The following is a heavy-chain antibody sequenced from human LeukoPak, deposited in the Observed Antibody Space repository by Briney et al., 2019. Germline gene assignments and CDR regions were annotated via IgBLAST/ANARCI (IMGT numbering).Heavy chain of an antibody. V-gene: IGHV3-30-3*01. CDR1: GFTFSSYA. CDR3: ARGMAIAAARLDY. J-gene: IGHJ4*02. D-gene: IGHD6-13*01. CDR2: ISYDGSNK. Sequence: GGSLRLSCAASGFTFSSYAMHWVRQAPGKGLEWVAVISYDGSNKYYADSAKGRFTISRDNSKNTLYLQMNSLRAEDTAVYYCARGMAIAAARLDYWGQGTLVTVSS.